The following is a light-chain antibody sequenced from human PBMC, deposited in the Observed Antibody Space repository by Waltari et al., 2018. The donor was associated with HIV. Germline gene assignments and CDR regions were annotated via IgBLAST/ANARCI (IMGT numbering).Light chain of an antibody. Sequence: QSALTQPASVSGSPGQSITISCTGTSSDIGGHNYVSWYQQHPGKAPKLMISDVSHRPSGVSNRFSGSKSGNTASLTISGLQAEDEADYYCSSYTSSSTLGVFGSGTKVTVL. CDR2: DVS. V-gene: IGLV2-14*03. CDR3: SSYTSSSTLGV. CDR1: SSDIGGHNY. J-gene: IGLJ1*01.